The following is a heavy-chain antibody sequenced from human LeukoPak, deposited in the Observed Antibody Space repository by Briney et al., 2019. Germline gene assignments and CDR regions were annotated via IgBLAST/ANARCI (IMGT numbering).Heavy chain of an antibody. J-gene: IGHJ4*02. CDR3: ARDDYYGSGSSAPDY. V-gene: IGHV3-30*04. Sequence: GGSLRLSCAASGFTFSSYAMHWVRQAPGKGLEWVAVISYDGSNKYYAGSVKGRFTISRDNSKNTLYLQMNSLRAEDTAVYYCARDDYYGSGSSAPDYWGQGTLVTVSS. CDR2: ISYDGSNK. CDR1: GFTFSSYA. D-gene: IGHD3-10*01.